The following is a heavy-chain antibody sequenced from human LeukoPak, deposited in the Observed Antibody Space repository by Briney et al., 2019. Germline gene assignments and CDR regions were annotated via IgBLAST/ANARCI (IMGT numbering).Heavy chain of an antibody. J-gene: IGHJ5*02. CDR1: GGSISSYY. CDR3: AREDYDSSGYYSVYWFDP. Sequence: SETLSLTCTVSGGSISSYYWSWIRQPAGKGLEWIGRIYTSGTTHFNPSLKSRVTMSADTSKNQFSLKLTSVTAADTAVYYCAREDYDSSGYYSVYWFDPWGQGTLVTVSS. D-gene: IGHD3-22*01. V-gene: IGHV4-4*07. CDR2: IYTSGTT.